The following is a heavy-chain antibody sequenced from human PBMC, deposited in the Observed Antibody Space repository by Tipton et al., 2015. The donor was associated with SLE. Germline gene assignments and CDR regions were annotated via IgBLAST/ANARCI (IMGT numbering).Heavy chain of an antibody. J-gene: IGHJ4*02. CDR2: IYYSGST. V-gene: IGHV4-39*07. CDR1: GGSISSSSYY. D-gene: IGHD2-2*02. CDR3: ARVGLVAPAAISSGVDY. Sequence: LRLSCTVSGGSISSSSYYWGWIRQPPGKGLEWIGSIYYSGSTYYNPSLKSRVTISVDTSKNQFSLNLGSVTAADTAVYYCARVGLVAPAAISSGVDYWGQGTLVTVSS.